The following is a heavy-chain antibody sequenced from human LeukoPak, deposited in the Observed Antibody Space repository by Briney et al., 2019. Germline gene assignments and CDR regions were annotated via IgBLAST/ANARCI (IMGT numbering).Heavy chain of an antibody. D-gene: IGHD2-15*01. Sequence: GGSLRLSCAASGFISSNYWMGWVRQAPGKGLEWVANIKQDGSEKYYVDSVKGRFTISRDNAKNSLYLQMNSLRAEDTAVYYCARGGGFYCSGGSCYRNWFDPWGQGTLVTVSS. J-gene: IGHJ5*02. CDR3: ARGGGFYCSGGSCYRNWFDP. CDR1: GFISSNYW. V-gene: IGHV3-7*01. CDR2: IKQDGSEK.